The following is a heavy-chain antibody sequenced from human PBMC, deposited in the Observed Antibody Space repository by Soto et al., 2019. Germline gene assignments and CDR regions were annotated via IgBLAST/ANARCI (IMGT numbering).Heavy chain of an antibody. D-gene: IGHD3-16*02. Sequence: EVQLLESGGGLVQPGGSLRLSCAASGFTFSSYAMSWVRQAPGKGLEWVSAISGSGGSTYYADSVKGRFTISRDNSKNTLYLQMNSLRAEDTAVYYCAKGGPNDYIWGSNRFTLIDYWGQGTLVTVSS. CDR2: ISGSGGST. CDR1: GFTFSSYA. CDR3: AKGGPNDYIWGSNRFTLIDY. V-gene: IGHV3-23*01. J-gene: IGHJ4*02.